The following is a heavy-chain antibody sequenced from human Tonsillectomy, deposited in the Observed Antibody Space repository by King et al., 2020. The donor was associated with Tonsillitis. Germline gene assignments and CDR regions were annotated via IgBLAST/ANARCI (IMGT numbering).Heavy chain of an antibody. D-gene: IGHD2-15*01. CDR3: ARDSNRYSSYYGMDV. Sequence: VQLVESGGGVVQPGRSLRLSCAASGFSFRGYGMHWVRQAPGKGLVWVALIWYDGSNKYYADSVRGRFTISRDNSKNTLYLQMNNLRAEDTALYYCARDSNRYSSYYGMDVWGQGTTVTVSS. CDR1: GFSFRGYG. V-gene: IGHV3-33*01. J-gene: IGHJ6*02. CDR2: IWYDGSNK.